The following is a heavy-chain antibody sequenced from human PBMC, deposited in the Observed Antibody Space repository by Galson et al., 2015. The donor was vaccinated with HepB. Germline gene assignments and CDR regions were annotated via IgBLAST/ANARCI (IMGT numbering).Heavy chain of an antibody. CDR1: GFSLSSYE. D-gene: IGHD6-25*01. V-gene: IGHV3-48*03. CDR2: ISSSGSTI. J-gene: IGHJ6*02. CDR3: ARDPHDSSAAAPEGAGDV. Sequence: SLRLSCAGSGFSLSSYEMHWVRQAPGKGLEGVSYISSSGSTIYYADSVKGRFTISRDHAKNSLYLQMDSLRAEDTAVYYCARDPHDSSAAAPEGAGDVWGQGTTVTVSS.